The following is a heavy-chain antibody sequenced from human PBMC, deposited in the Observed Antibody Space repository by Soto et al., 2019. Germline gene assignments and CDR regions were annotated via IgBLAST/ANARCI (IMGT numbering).Heavy chain of an antibody. V-gene: IGHV1-24*01. CDR1: GYTLTELS. Sequence: ASVKVSCKVSGYTLTELSMHWVRQAPGKGLEWMGGFDPEDGETIYAQKFQGRVTTTQDTSTDTAYMELSSLRSEDTAVYYCATYLAGYSSGFFDYWGQGTLVTVSS. CDR2: FDPEDGET. CDR3: ATYLAGYSSGFFDY. J-gene: IGHJ4*02. D-gene: IGHD6-19*01.